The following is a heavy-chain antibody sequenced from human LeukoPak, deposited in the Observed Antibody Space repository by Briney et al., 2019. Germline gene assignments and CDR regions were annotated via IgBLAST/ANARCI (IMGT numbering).Heavy chain of an antibody. J-gene: IGHJ6*03. CDR1: GFTFSSYW. Sequence: GGSLRLSCAASGFTFSSYWMHWVRQAPGKGLVWVSRINSDGSSTSYADSVKGRFTISRDNAKNTLYLQMNSLRAEDTAVYYCARVQSTVRNYYYYYYMDVWDKGTTVTVSS. D-gene: IGHD3-10*01. CDR2: INSDGSST. CDR3: ARVQSTVRNYYYYYYMDV. V-gene: IGHV3-74*01.